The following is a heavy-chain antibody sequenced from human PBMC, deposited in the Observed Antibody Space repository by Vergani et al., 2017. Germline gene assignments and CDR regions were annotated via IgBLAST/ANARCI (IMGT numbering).Heavy chain of an antibody. J-gene: IGHJ3*02. CDR1: GGSFNTYY. D-gene: IGHD3-22*01. CDR2: IYYSGST. CDR3: ARVGPYDSSGYDI. Sequence: QVQLEESGPGLVKPSETLSLTCTVSGGSFNTYYWSWIRQSPGKGLEWIGYIYYSGSTYYNPSLKSRVTISVDTSKNQFSLKLSSVTAADTAVYYCARVGPYDSSGYDIWGQGTMVTVSS. V-gene: IGHV4-59*08.